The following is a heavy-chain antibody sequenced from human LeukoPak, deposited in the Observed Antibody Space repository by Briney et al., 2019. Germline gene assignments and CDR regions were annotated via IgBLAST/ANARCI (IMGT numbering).Heavy chain of an antibody. Sequence: GGSLRLSCVASGFTFSSRDWMTWVRQAPGKGLEWVSSISSSSSYIYYADSVKGRFTISRDNAKNSLYLQMNSLRAEDTAVYYCARDHWQLVLSYYYYMDVWGKGTTVTVSS. D-gene: IGHD6-6*01. CDR1: GFTFSSRDW. J-gene: IGHJ6*03. CDR2: ISSSSSYI. CDR3: ARDHWQLVLSYYYYMDV. V-gene: IGHV3-21*01.